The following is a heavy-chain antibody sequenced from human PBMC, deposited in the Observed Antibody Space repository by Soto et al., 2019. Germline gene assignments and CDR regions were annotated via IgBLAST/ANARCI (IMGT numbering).Heavy chain of an antibody. Sequence: GGSLRLSCAASGFTFSSYAMSWVRRAPGKGLEWVSAISGSGGSTYYADSVKGRFTISRDNSKNTLYLQMNSLRAEDTAVYYCAKTVAAAAYYYYGMDVWGQGTTVTVSS. D-gene: IGHD6-13*01. CDR1: GFTFSSYA. V-gene: IGHV3-23*01. J-gene: IGHJ6*02. CDR3: AKTVAAAAYYYYGMDV. CDR2: ISGSGGST.